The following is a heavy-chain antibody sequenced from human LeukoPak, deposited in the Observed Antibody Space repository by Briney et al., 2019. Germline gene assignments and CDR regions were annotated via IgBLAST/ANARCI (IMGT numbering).Heavy chain of an antibody. CDR3: ARGKLTFDY. V-gene: IGHV3-11*01. CDR1: GFTFSSYA. CDR2: ISSSGSTI. D-gene: IGHD1-7*01. J-gene: IGHJ4*02. Sequence: GGSLRLSCAASGFTFSSYAMSWVRQAPGKGLEWVSYISSSGSTIYYADSVKGRFTVSRDNAKNSLYLQMNNLRAEDTAMYYCARGKLTFDYWGQGTLVTVSS.